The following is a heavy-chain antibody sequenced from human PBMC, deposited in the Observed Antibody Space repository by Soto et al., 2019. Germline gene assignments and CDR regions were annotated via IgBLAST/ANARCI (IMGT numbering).Heavy chain of an antibody. V-gene: IGHV3-30-3*01. Sequence: STFSTYTMHWVRQAPGKGLEWVALLSYDGGNEYYADSVKGRFTISRDNSKATLYLQMNSLRVEDTAVYYCARDFYYGSGSYPGYWGHGTLVTVSS. CDR1: STFSTYT. J-gene: IGHJ4*01. CDR3: ARDFYYGSGSYPGY. D-gene: IGHD3-10*01. CDR2: LSYDGGNE.